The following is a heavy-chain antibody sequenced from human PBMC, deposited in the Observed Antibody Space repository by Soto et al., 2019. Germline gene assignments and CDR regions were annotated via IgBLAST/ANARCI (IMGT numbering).Heavy chain of an antibody. V-gene: IGHV3-11*06. CDR2: ISSSSSYT. Sequence: PGGTLRLSCAASGFTFSDYYWSWIRQAPGKGLEWVSYISSSSSYTNYADSVKGRFTISRDNAKNSLYLQMTSLRAEDSAVYYCASSARYGDYSVDYWGQGTLVTVSS. J-gene: IGHJ4*02. CDR3: ASSARYGDYSVDY. D-gene: IGHD4-17*01. CDR1: GFTFSDYY.